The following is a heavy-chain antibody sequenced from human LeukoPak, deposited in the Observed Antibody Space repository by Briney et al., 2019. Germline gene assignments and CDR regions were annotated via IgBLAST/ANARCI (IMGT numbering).Heavy chain of an antibody. V-gene: IGHV1-69*05. CDR2: IIPIFGTA. CDR3: AREIGVVVVAADAFDI. Sequence: SVKVSCKASGGTFSSYAICWVRQAPGQGLEWMGRIIPIFGTANYAQKFQRRVTITTDESTSTAYMELSSLRSEDTAVYYCAREIGVVVVAADAFDIWGQGTMVTVSS. D-gene: IGHD2-15*01. CDR1: GGTFSSYA. J-gene: IGHJ3*02.